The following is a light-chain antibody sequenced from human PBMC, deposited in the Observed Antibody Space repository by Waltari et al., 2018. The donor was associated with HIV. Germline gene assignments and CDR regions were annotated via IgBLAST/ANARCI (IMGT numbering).Light chain of an antibody. V-gene: IGKV1-33*01. CDR3: QQYDNLPLT. J-gene: IGKJ1*01. CDR1: QDISNY. CDR2: DAS. Sequence: DIQMTQSPSSLSASVGDRVTITCQASQDISNYLNWYQQKPGKAPKLLIYDASNLETGVLSRFRGSGSGTDFTFTISSLQPEDIATYYCQQYDNLPLTFGQGTKVEIK.